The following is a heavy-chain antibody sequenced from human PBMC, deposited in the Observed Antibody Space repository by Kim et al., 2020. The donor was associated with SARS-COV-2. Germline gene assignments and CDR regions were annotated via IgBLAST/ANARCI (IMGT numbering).Heavy chain of an antibody. J-gene: IGHJ2*01. CDR2: IGDVAGDC. CDR1: GFTFFNSE. CDR3: AKPRPHWYFEL. Sequence: GGSLRLSCAASGFTFFNSEMCWVRQAPGKGLEWVSAIGDVAGDCTYADSVKGRFSISRDNSNNILYLQMSSLRAADTAMYYWAKPRPHWYFELWGRGTLVTVS. D-gene: IGHD6-6*01. V-gene: IGHV3-23*01.